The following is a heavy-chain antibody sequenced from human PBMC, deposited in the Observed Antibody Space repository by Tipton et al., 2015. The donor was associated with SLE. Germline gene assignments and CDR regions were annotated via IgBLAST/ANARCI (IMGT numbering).Heavy chain of an antibody. CDR1: GFTFDGYG. CDR2: INWNGGST. Sequence: SLRLSCAASGFTFDGYGMSWVRQAPGKGLEWVSGINWNGGSTGYADSVKGRFTISRDNAKNSLYLQMNSLRAEDTALYYCARVRYYDFWSGYYPLDYWGQGTLVTASS. J-gene: IGHJ4*02. V-gene: IGHV3-20*04. CDR3: ARVRYYDFWSGYYPLDY. D-gene: IGHD3-3*01.